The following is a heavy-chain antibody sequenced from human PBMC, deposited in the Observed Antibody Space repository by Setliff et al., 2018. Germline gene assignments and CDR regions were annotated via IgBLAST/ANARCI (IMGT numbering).Heavy chain of an antibody. CDR3: ARGPLDFVVAPPAAKFDF. D-gene: IGHD2-2*01. V-gene: IGHV1-18*01. J-gene: IGHJ4*02. CDR2: ISAY. Sequence: ASVKVSCKASGYTFTSFGINWVRQAPGQGLEWMGWISAYAQKFQGRVTMTTDTPTSTAYMEMRSLRSDDTAVYYCARGPLDFVVAPPAAKFDFWGQGTL. CDR1: GYTFTSFG.